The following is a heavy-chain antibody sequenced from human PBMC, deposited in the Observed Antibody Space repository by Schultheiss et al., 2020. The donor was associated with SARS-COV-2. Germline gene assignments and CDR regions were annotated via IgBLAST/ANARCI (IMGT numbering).Heavy chain of an antibody. CDR2: ITSDGKTE. D-gene: IGHD6-19*01. CDR3: AKSGWSALAGHDPFDI. CDR1: GFTFSSYS. Sequence: GGSLRLSCAASGFTFSSYSMNWVRQAPGKGLEWVAVITSDGKTEQYADSVKGRFTISRDNSKTTLYLQMNSLGAEDTAVYYCAKSGWSALAGHDPFDIWGQGTMVTVSS. J-gene: IGHJ3*02. V-gene: IGHV3-30*18.